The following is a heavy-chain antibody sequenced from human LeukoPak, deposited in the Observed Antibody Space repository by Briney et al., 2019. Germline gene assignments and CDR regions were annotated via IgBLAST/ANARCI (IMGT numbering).Heavy chain of an antibody. CDR2: ISGSGGST. CDR3: AKGLWMLMGYFDY. CDR1: GFTFSSYG. V-gene: IGHV3-23*01. J-gene: IGHJ4*02. Sequence: GGSLRLSCAASGFTFSSYGMSWVRQAPGKGLEWVSAISGSGGSTYHADSVKGRFTISRDNSKNTLYLQMNSLRAEDTAVYYCAKGLWMLMGYFDYWGQGTLVTVSS. D-gene: IGHD2-2*03.